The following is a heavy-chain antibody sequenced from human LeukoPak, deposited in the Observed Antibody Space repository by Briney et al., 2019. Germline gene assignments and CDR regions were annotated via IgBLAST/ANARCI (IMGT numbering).Heavy chain of an antibody. CDR2: ISSSSSYI. J-gene: IGHJ5*02. Sequence: PGGSLRLSCAASGFTFSSYSMNWVRQAPGKGLEWVSSISSSSSYIYYADSVKGRFTISRDNAKNSLYLQMNSLRAEDTAVYYCARGDSSGWSHGINWFDPWGQGTLVTVSS. CDR3: ARGDSSGWSHGINWFDP. D-gene: IGHD6-19*01. CDR1: GFTFSSYS. V-gene: IGHV3-21*01.